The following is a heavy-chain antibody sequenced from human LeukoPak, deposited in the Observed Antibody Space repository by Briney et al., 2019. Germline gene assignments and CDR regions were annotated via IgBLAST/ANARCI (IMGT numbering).Heavy chain of an antibody. D-gene: IGHD3-3*01. V-gene: IGHV4-34*01. CDR3: ARGSWVTIFPYYYGMDV. Sequence: SETLSLTCAVYGGSFSGYYWSWIRQPPGKGLEWIGEINHSGSTNYNPSLKSRVTISVDTSKNQFSLKLSSVTAADTAVYYCARGSWVTIFPYYYGMDVWGQGTTVTVSS. J-gene: IGHJ6*02. CDR2: INHSGST. CDR1: GGSFSGYY.